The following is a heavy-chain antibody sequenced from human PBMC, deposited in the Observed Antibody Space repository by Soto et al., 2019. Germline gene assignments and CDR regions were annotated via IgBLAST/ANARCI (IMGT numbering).Heavy chain of an antibody. D-gene: IGHD2-15*01. CDR1: GFTFSSYG. CDR3: AKDVVVGATVVDY. Sequence: QVQLVESGGGVVQPGRSLRLSCAASGFTFSSYGMHWVRQAPGKGLEWVAVISYDGSNKYYADSVKGRFTISRYNSKNTLYMQMHSLRAEDTAVYYCAKDVVVGATVVDYWGQGTLVPVSS. V-gene: IGHV3-30*18. CDR2: ISYDGSNK. J-gene: IGHJ4*02.